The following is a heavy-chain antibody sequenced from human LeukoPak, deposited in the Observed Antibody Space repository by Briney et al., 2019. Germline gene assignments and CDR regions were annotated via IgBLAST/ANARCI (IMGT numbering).Heavy chain of an antibody. CDR3: ARDPRGLRGVLYYFDY. V-gene: IGHV3-30-3*01. CDR1: GFTFSNYA. D-gene: IGHD3-10*01. J-gene: IGHJ4*02. CDR2: ISYDGSNK. Sequence: GRSLRLSCAASGFTFSNYAIHWVRQAPGKGLEWVAVISYDGSNKYYAGSVKGRFTISRDDAKNTLYLQMNSLRAEDTAVYYCARDPRGLRGVLYYFDYWGQGTLVTVSS.